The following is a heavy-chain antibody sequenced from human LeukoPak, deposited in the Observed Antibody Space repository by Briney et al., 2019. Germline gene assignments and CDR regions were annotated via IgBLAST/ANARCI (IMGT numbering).Heavy chain of an antibody. D-gene: IGHD2-2*01. CDR1: GCTFSSYG. CDR2: IWYDGSNK. V-gene: IGHV3-33*06. J-gene: IGHJ4*02. Sequence: PGRSLRLSCAASGCTFSSYGMHWVRQAPGKGLEWVAVIWYDGSNKYYADSVKGRFTISRDNSKNTLYLQMNSLRAEDTAVYYCAKDRRLYCSSTSCYSDYWGQGTLVTVSS. CDR3: AKDRRLYCSSTSCYSDY.